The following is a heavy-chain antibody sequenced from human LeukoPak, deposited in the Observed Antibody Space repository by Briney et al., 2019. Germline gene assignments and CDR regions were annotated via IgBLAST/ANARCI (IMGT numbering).Heavy chain of an antibody. CDR2: ISGSGGST. CDR3: AAPMVRGVHYFDY. Sequence: PGGSLRLSCAASGFTFSSYAMSWVRQAPGKGLEWDSAISGSGGSTYYADSVKGRSTISRDNSKNTLYLQMNSLRAEDTAVYYCAAPMVRGVHYFDYWGQGTLVTVSS. D-gene: IGHD3-10*01. V-gene: IGHV3-23*01. CDR1: GFTFSSYA. J-gene: IGHJ4*02.